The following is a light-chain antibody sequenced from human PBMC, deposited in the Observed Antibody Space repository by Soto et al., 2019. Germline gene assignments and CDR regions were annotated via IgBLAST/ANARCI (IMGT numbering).Light chain of an antibody. V-gene: IGKV3-11*01. CDR1: QSVSSY. CDR3: HQRSNWPWT. CDR2: DAS. J-gene: IGKJ1*01. Sequence: EIVLTQSPATLSLSPGERATLSCRASQSVSSYLAWYQQKPGQAPRLLIYDASNRATGIVARISGSGSGTDFSLTISSLEPEDFAVYYCHQRSNWPWTFGQGTKVEIK.